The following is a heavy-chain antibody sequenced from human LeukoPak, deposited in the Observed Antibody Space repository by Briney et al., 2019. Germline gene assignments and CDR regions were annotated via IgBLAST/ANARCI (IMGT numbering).Heavy chain of an antibody. CDR2: MNPNSGNT. J-gene: IGHJ6*02. V-gene: IGHV1-8*01. D-gene: IGHD6-13*01. Sequence: ASVKVSCKASGYTFTSYDINWVRQATGQELEWMGWMNPNSGNTGYAQKFQGRVTMTRNTSISTAYMELSSLRSEDTAVYYCARSWAAAYYYYGMDVWGQGTTVTVSS. CDR3: ARSWAAAYYYYGMDV. CDR1: GYTFTSYD.